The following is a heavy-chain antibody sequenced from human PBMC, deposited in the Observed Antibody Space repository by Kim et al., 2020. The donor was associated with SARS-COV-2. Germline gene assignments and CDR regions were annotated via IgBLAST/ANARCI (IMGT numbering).Heavy chain of an antibody. Sequence: GGSLRLSCAASGFTFSSYGMHWVRQAPGKGLEWVAVISYDGGNTYYADSVKGRFTISRDNSKNTLYLQMNSLRAEDTAVYYCAKGRIGVTWFGGFFQSE. J-gene: IGHJ1*01. V-gene: IGHV3-30*18. D-gene: IGHD3-10*01. CDR3: AKGRIGVTWFGGFFQSE. CDR1: GFTFSSYG. CDR2: ISYDGGNT.